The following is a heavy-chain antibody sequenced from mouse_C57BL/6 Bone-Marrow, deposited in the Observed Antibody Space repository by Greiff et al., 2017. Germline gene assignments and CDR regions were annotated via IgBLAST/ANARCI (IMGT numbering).Heavy chain of an antibody. D-gene: IGHD1-1*01. J-gene: IGHJ4*01. CDR1: GYTFTSYW. Sequence: QVQLQQPGAELVKPGASVKLSCKASGYTFTSYWMHWVKQRPGQGLEWIGMIHPNSGSTNYNEKFKSKATLTVDKSSSTAYMQLSSLTSEDSAVYYCAREDYGSSYGDAMYYWGQGTSVTVSS. CDR2: IHPNSGST. V-gene: IGHV1-64*01. CDR3: AREDYGSSYGDAMYY.